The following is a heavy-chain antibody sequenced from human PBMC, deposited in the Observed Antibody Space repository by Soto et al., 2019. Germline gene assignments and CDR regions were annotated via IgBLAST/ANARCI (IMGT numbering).Heavy chain of an antibody. D-gene: IGHD4-17*01. J-gene: IGHJ4*02. V-gene: IGHV2-5*02. CDR1: GFSLSNSGVG. Sequence: QITLKESGPSPVKPTQTLTVTCTFSGFSLSNSGVGVAWIRQPPGKALEWLALIYGDNDKRYSPSLKTRLTRTKYTSKKQVVRTMTNMDPVDTATYYSARCTLHDYGDYDPGTSHVFDSWGQGTLVTVSS. CDR2: IYGDNDK. CDR3: ARCTLHDYGDYDPGTSHVFDS.